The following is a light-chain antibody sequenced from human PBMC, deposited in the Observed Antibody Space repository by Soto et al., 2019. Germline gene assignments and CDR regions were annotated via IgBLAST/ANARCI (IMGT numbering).Light chain of an antibody. J-gene: IGLJ1*01. Sequence: QSLLTQPPSACGTPGQRFTISCSGSISSIGSNTVNWYQQLPGTAPKLLIFSNDERPSGVPDRFSGSKSGTSASLAISGLQSEDEADYYCTSWDDSLDGFVFGAGTKVTVL. CDR2: SND. CDR1: ISSIGSNT. CDR3: TSWDDSLDGFV. V-gene: IGLV1-44*01.